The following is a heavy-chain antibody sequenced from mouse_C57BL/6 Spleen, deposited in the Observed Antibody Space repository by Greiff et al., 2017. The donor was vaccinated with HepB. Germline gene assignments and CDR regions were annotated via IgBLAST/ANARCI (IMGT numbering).Heavy chain of an antibody. D-gene: IGHD1-1*01. Sequence: EVMLVESGGGLVQPGGSLSLSCAASGFTFTDYYMSWVRQPPGKALEWLGFIRNKANGYTTEYSASVKGRFTISRDNSQSILYLQMNALRAEDSATYYCARDDTTVVDYAMDYWGQGTSVTVSS. CDR2: IRNKANGYTT. CDR3: ARDDTTVVDYAMDY. J-gene: IGHJ4*01. CDR1: GFTFTDYY. V-gene: IGHV7-3*01.